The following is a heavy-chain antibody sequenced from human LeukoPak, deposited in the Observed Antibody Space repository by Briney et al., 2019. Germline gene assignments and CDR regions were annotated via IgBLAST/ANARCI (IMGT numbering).Heavy chain of an antibody. CDR1: GFTFSSYS. CDR2: ISNSSSYI. Sequence: PGGSLRLSCAASGFTFSSYSMNWVRQAPGKGLEWVSSISNSSSYIYYADSVKGRFTISRDNAKNSLYLQMNSLRAEDTAVYYCARDKQWLTIGGFDYWGQGTLVTVSS. CDR3: ARDKQWLTIGGFDY. J-gene: IGHJ4*02. D-gene: IGHD6-19*01. V-gene: IGHV3-21*01.